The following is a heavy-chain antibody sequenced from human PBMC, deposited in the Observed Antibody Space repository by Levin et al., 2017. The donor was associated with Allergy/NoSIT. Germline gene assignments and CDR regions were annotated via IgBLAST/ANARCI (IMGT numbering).Heavy chain of an antibody. V-gene: IGHV3-30-3*01. CDR3: ARGGDSSGWYGDWFDP. CDR2: ISYDGSNK. CDR1: GFTFSSYA. J-gene: IGHJ5*02. D-gene: IGHD6-19*01. Sequence: GGSLRLSCAASGFTFSSYAMHWVPQAPGKGLEWVAVISYDGSNKYYADSVKGRFTISRDNSKNTLYLQMNSLRAEDTAVYYCARGGDSSGWYGDWFDPWGQGTLVTVSS.